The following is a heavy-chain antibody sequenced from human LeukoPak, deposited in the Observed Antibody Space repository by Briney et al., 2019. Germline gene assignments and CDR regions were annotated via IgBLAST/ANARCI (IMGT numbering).Heavy chain of an antibody. V-gene: IGHV4-39*07. CDR2: IYNSGST. D-gene: IGHD3-16*02. Sequence: PSETLSLTCNVSGDSISRSRHLWAWIRQSPGRGLEWIGYIYNSGSTYYNPSLKSRVTISVDTSKNQFSLKLSSVTAADTAVYYCARVTFGGVIASHWFDPWGQGTLVTVSS. J-gene: IGHJ5*02. CDR3: ARVTFGGVIASHWFDP. CDR1: GDSISRSRHL.